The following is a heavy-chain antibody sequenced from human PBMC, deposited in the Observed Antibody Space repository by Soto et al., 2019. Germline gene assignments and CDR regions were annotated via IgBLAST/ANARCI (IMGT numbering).Heavy chain of an antibody. CDR1: GFTFSNYA. D-gene: IGHD2-2*01. J-gene: IGHJ4*02. Sequence: PGGSLRLSCAASGFTFSNYAMNWVRQAPGKGLEWVSGISGGSGDSTFYADSVKGRFTISRDNSKNTLHLQMNSLRTEDTAVYYCAKNQPSWATRAAFDYWGKGTLVTVS. V-gene: IGHV3-23*01. CDR2: ISGGSGDST. CDR3: AKNQPSWATRAAFDY.